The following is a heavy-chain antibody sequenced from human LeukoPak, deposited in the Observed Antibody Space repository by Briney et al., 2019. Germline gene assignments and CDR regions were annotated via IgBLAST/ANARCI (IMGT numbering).Heavy chain of an antibody. CDR3: AKAVIAAAGCDY. J-gene: IGHJ4*02. CDR2: ISGDGGST. Sequence: GGSLRLSCAASGFTFDDYAMHWVRQAPGKGLEWVSLISGDGGSTYYADSVKGRFTISRHNSKNSLYLQMSSLRTEDTALYYCAKAVIAAAGCDYWGQGTLVTVSS. V-gene: IGHV3-43*02. CDR1: GFTFDDYA. D-gene: IGHD6-13*01.